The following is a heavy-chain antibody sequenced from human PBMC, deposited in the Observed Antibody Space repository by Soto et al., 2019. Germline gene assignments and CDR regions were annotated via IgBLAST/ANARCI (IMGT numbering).Heavy chain of an antibody. CDR2: IWYDGSNK. J-gene: IGHJ6*04. D-gene: IGHD2-2*01. CDR1: GFTFSSYG. V-gene: IGHV3-33*01. CDR3: ASDGGEKMVVVPAATMDV. Sequence: QVQLVESGGGVVQPGRSMRLSCAASGFTFSSYGMHWVRPAPGKGLEWVAVIWYDGSNKYYADSVKGRFTISRDNSKNTLYLPMNILRAEDTAVYYCASDGGEKMVVVPAATMDVWGKGTTVTVSS.